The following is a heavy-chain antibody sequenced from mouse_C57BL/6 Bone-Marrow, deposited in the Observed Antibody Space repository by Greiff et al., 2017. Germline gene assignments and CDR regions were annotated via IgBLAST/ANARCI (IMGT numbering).Heavy chain of an antibody. CDR3: TLAYCSNQFAY. J-gene: IGHJ3*01. CDR1: GFNIKDSY. CDR2: IDPEDGDT. Sequence: EVMLVESGAELVRPGASVKLSCTASGFNIKDSYMHWVKQRPEQGLEWIGRIDPEDGDTEYAPKFQGKATLTADTSSNTAYLQLSSLTSEDAAVYYCTLAYCSNQFAYWGQGTLVTVSA. D-gene: IGHD2-5*01. V-gene: IGHV14-1*01.